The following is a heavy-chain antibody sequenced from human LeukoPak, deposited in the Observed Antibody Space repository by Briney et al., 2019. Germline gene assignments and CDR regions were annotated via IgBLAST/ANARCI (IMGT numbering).Heavy chain of an antibody. J-gene: IGHJ4*02. Sequence: GGSLRLSCAASGFTFSSDAMSWVRQAPGKGLEWVSAISGSGGSTYYADSVKGRFTISRDNSKNTLYLQMNSLRAEDTAVYYCAKAGCSGGSCYLDYWGQGTLVTVSS. CDR2: ISGSGGST. D-gene: IGHD2-15*01. CDR1: GFTFSSDA. V-gene: IGHV3-23*01. CDR3: AKAGCSGGSCYLDY.